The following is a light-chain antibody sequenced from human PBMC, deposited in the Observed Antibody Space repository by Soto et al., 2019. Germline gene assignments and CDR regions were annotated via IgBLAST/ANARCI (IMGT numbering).Light chain of an antibody. J-gene: IGKJ3*01. CDR1: QGIRTW. V-gene: IGKV1-12*02. CDR2: VAS. CDR3: QQANSFPFI. Sequence: DLQMTQSPSSVSASVGDRVTITCRASQGIRTWLAWYQQKPGKPPKLLIYVASSLQSGVPSRFSGSGSGTDFTLTISSLQPEDFATYYCQQANSFPFIFGPGTKVDIK.